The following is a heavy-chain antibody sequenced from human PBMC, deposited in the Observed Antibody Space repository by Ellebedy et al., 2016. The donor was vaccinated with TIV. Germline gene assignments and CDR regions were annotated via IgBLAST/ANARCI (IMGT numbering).Heavy chain of an antibody. CDR2: IDPSDSYT. V-gene: IGHV5-10-1*01. D-gene: IGHD3-10*01. J-gene: IGHJ6*02. CDR3: ARLSVVRGVTLIRYYYGMDV. CDR1: GYSFTSYW. Sequence: GESLKISCKGSGYSFTSYWIGWVRQMPGKGLEWMGRIDPSDSYTNYSPSFQGHVTISADKSISTAYLQWSSLKASDTAMYYCARLSVVRGVTLIRYYYGMDVWGQGTTVTVSS.